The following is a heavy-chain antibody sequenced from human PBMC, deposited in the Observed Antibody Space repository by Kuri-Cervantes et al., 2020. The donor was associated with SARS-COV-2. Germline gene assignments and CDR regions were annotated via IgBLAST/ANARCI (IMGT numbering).Heavy chain of an antibody. V-gene: IGHV4-39*01. CDR1: GGSISSSSYY. CDR3: ASRGFSYESSTYTWVDP. CDR2: IYYSGST. J-gene: IGHJ5*02. Sequence: SETLSLTCTVSGGSISSSSYYWGWIRQPPGKGLEWIGSIYYSGSTFYNPSLKSRVTMSVDTSKNQFSLKLSSVTAADTAVYYCASRGFSYESSTYTWVDPWGQGTLVTVSS. D-gene: IGHD3-22*01.